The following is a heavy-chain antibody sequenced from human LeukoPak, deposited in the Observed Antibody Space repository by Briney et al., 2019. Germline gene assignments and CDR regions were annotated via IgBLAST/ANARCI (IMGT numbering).Heavy chain of an antibody. J-gene: IGHJ4*01. CDR2: ISGSSIYI. CDR3: ARLGHYGGYDRSPIDF. V-gene: IGHV3-21*01. CDR1: GFTFSAYT. D-gene: IGHD5-12*01. Sequence: GGSLRLSCAASGFTFSAYTMNWVRQAPGKGLEWVASISGSSIYIYYADSVKGRFTISRHNSKDSLFLQMNSLRAEDTAVYYCARLGHYGGYDRSPIDFWGHGTLTTVSS.